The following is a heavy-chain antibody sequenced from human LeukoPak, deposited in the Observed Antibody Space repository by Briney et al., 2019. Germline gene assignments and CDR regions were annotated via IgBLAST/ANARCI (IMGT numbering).Heavy chain of an antibody. CDR3: ARDREDYYDFWSGSGYYYYMDV. Sequence: PGGSLRLSCAASGFIFSSYSMNWVRQAPGKGLEWVSHISSSSSIMYYADSVKGRFTISRDNAKNSLYLQMNSLRAEDTAVYYCARDREDYYDFWSGSGYYYYMDVWGKGTTVTVSS. V-gene: IGHV3-48*01. J-gene: IGHJ6*03. CDR1: GFIFSSYS. D-gene: IGHD3-3*01. CDR2: ISSSSSIM.